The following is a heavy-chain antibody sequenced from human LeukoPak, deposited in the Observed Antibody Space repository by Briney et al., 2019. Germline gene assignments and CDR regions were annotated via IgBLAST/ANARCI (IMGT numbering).Heavy chain of an antibody. CDR1: GFTFSNYW. CDR3: ARDKSYGDSEDY. Sequence: GGSLRLSCAASGFTFSNYWMSWVRQAPGKGLEWVANINQDGSEKYYVDSVKGRFTISRDNARNSLYLQMNSLRAEDAAVYYCARDKSYGDSEDYWGQGTLVTVSS. V-gene: IGHV3-7*05. D-gene: IGHD4-17*01. J-gene: IGHJ4*02. CDR2: INQDGSEK.